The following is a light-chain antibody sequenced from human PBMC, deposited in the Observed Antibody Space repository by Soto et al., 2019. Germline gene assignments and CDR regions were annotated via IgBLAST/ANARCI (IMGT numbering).Light chain of an antibody. CDR2: LEGSGSY. CDR1: SGHSSYI. V-gene: IGLV4-60*02. Sequence: QPVLTQSSSASASLGSSVKLTCTLSSGHSSYIIAWHQQQPGKAPRYLMKLEGSGSYNKGSGVPDRFSGSSSGADRYLTISNLQFEDEADYYCETGDSNVVFGGGTKLTVL. CDR3: ETGDSNVV. J-gene: IGLJ2*01.